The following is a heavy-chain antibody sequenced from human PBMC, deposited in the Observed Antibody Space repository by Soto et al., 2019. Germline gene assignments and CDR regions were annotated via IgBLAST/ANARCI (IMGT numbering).Heavy chain of an antibody. D-gene: IGHD2-21*02. Sequence: QVQLQESGPGLVKPSQTLSLTCTVSGGSISSGGYYWSWIRQHPGKGLEWIGYIYYSGSTYYNPSCKSGVTISVGTSKNQFSLKLSSVTAADTAVYYCARLGRIVVVTWGQGTLVTVSS. CDR1: GGSISSGGYY. J-gene: IGHJ4*02. V-gene: IGHV4-31*03. CDR3: ARLGRIVVVT. CDR2: IYYSGST.